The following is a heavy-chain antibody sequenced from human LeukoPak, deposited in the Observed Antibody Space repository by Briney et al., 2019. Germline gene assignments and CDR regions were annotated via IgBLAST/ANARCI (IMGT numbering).Heavy chain of an antibody. D-gene: IGHD6-13*01. J-gene: IGHJ4*02. Sequence: SETLSLTCAVYGGSFSGYYWSWIRQPPGKGLEWIGEINHSGSTNYNPSLKSRVTISVDTSKNQFSLKLSSVTAADTAVYYCARYAAAAGRHDYWGQGTLVTVSS. CDR3: ARYAAAAGRHDY. CDR1: GGSFSGYY. V-gene: IGHV4-34*01. CDR2: INHSGST.